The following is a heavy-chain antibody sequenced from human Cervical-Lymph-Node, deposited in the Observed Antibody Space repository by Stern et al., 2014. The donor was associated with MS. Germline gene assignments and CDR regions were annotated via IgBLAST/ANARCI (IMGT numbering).Heavy chain of an antibody. CDR1: GFPFSHAW. CDR2: IKSKTEGETT. CDR3: TTEEGFSGYSDY. D-gene: IGHD3-22*01. J-gene: IGHJ4*02. V-gene: IGHV3-15*01. Sequence: EVQLLESGGGLVKPGGSLTLSCAVSGFPFSHAWVTWVRQAPGKGLEWVGRIKSKTEGETTDYAAPVKGRFTISRDDSKNTLYLQMNSLKSDDTAVYYCTTEEGFSGYSDYWGQGTLVTVSS.